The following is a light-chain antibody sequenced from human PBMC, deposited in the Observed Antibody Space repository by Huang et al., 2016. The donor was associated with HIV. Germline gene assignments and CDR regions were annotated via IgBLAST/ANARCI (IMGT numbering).Light chain of an antibody. J-gene: IGKJ1*01. CDR2: AAS. Sequence: IQMTQSPSSLSASGGVRVTITCRASQYVGNYLVWFQQKPGSAPKSLIYAASSWQRGVPSKFSGSGSGIDFTLTISSLQPEDFATYYCQQYKSLPQTFGQGTKVEVK. CDR1: QYVGNY. V-gene: IGKV1-16*02. CDR3: QQYKSLPQT.